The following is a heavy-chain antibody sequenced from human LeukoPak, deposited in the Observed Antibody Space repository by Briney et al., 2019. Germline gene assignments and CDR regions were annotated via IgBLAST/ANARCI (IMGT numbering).Heavy chain of an antibody. CDR1: GGTFSSYA. CDR2: SILIFGTA. D-gene: IGHD3-10*01. CDR3: ASQITMVRGVIVPYYYYGMDV. V-gene: IGHV1-69*06. J-gene: IGHJ6*04. Sequence: SVKVSCKASGGTFSSYAISWVRQAGGKGLEGVGGSILIFGTANYAQRFQGRVTITADKSTSTGYMDLSSITSEDTAVYYCASQITMVRGVIVPYYYYGMDVWGKGTTVTVSS.